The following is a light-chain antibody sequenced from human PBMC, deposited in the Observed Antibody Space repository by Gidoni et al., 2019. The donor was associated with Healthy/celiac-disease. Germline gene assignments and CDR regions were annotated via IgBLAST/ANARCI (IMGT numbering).Light chain of an antibody. V-gene: IGKV3-20*01. CDR2: GAS. CDR3: QQYGSSPPKVT. CDR1: QSVSSSY. J-gene: IGKJ5*01. Sequence: EILLTQSPGLLPLSPWERATLPCRASQSVSSSYLAWYQQKPGQAPRLLIYGASSRATGIPNRLSSSGSGTDFTLTISRLEPEDFAVYYCQQYGSSPPKVTFGQGTRLEIK.